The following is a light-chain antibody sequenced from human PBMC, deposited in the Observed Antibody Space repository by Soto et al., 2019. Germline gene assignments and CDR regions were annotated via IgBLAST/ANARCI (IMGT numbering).Light chain of an antibody. CDR3: AVWDDSLNGWV. V-gene: IGLV1-44*01. Sequence: QSVLTQAPSASGTPGQRVTISCSGSSSNIGSNTVNWYQQLPGTAPKVLIYSNDQRPLGVPDRFSGSKSGTSASLAIGGLQSEDEADYYCAVWDDSLNGWVFGGGTKLTVL. J-gene: IGLJ3*02. CDR1: SSNIGSNT. CDR2: SND.